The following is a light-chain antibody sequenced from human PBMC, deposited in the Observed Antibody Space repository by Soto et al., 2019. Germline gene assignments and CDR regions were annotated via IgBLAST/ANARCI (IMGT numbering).Light chain of an antibody. CDR1: YSNIGSNF. J-gene: IGLJ2*01. CDR3: GTWDSSLSVVL. V-gene: IGLV1-51*01. CDR2: DNS. Sequence: QSVLTQPPSVSAAAGQKVTISCSGSYSNIGSNFVSWYQHFPGSAPRLLIYDNSQRPSGIPDRFSGSKSGSSATLGITGLQTGAEADYYCGTWDSSLSVVLFGGGTKVTVL.